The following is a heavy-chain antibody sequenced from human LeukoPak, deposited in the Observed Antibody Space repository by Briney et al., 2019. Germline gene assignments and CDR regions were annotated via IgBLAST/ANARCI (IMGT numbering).Heavy chain of an antibody. CDR3: ARGEVPGDY. Sequence: ASVKVSCNTSGYTFTSYGIRWVRQAPGQGLEWMGWISAYNGNTDYAQKFQGRVTMTTDTSTSTAYMELRSLRSDDTAVYYCARGEVPGDYWGQGTLVTVSS. CDR1: GYTFTSYG. CDR2: ISAYNGNT. J-gene: IGHJ4*02. D-gene: IGHD2-2*01. V-gene: IGHV1-18*01.